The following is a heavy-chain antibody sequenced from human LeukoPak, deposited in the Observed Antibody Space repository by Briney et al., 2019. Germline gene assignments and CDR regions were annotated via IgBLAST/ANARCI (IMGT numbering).Heavy chain of an antibody. Sequence: GRSLRPSCAASGFTFSSYGMHWVRQAPGKGLEWVAFIRYDGSNKYYADSVKGRFTISRDNSKNTLYLQMNSLRAEDTAVYYCAKDGEIAARPFDYWGQGTLVTVSS. V-gene: IGHV3-30*02. CDR2: IRYDGSNK. D-gene: IGHD6-6*01. CDR3: AKDGEIAARPFDY. CDR1: GFTFSSYG. J-gene: IGHJ4*02.